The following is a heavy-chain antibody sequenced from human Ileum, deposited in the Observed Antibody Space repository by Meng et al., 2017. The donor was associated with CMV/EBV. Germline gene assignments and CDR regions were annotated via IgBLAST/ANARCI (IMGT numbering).Heavy chain of an antibody. CDR1: GFTFSDYY. CDR2: ISSSGSTI. J-gene: IGHJ6*02. CDR3: AKKVQPKYYYYGMDV. Sequence: GESLKISCAASGFTFSDYYMSWIRQAPGKGLEWVSYISSSGSTIYYADSVKGRFTISRDNAKNSLYLQMNSLRAEDTAVYYCAKKVQPKYYYYGMDVWGQGTTVTVSS. V-gene: IGHV3-11*01. D-gene: IGHD1-14*01.